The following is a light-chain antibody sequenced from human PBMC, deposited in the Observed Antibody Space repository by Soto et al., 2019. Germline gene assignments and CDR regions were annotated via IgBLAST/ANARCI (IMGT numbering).Light chain of an antibody. CDR1: QTISNNY. Sequence: EIVLTQSQGTLTLSPGESAALSCRASQTISNNYLVWYRQKPGQAPRLLIYAVSSRAAGIPDRFSGSGSGTDFALTIARLEPEDSAVYYCPQHSNSPWTFGQGTSVEI. V-gene: IGKV3D-20*02. CDR2: AVS. J-gene: IGKJ1*01. CDR3: PQHSNSPWT.